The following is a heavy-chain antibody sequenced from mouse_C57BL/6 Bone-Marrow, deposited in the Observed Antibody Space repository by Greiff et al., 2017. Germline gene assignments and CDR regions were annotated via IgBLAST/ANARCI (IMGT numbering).Heavy chain of an antibody. CDR3: AREGAYYSNIDY. CDR2: IYPGSGSP. D-gene: IGHD2-5*01. Sequence: VQLQQPGAELVKPGASVKMSCKASGYTFTSYWITWVKQRPGQGLEWIGDIYPGSGSPNYNEKFKSKAKLTVDTSSSTAYMQLSSLTSEDSAVYYCAREGAYYSNIDYWGQGTTLTVSS. CDR1: GYTFTSYW. V-gene: IGHV1-55*01. J-gene: IGHJ2*01.